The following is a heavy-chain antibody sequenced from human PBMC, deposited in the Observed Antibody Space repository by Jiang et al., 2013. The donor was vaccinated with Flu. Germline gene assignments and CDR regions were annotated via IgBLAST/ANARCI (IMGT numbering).Heavy chain of an antibody. CDR2: IRSKAYGGTT. CDR1: GFTFGDYA. CDR3: TRTWSGSPIYYFDY. V-gene: IGHV3-49*04. Sequence: VQLLESGGGLVQPGRSLRLSCTASGFTFGDYAMSWVRQAPGKGLEWVGFIRSKAYGGTTEYAASVKGRFTISRDDSKSIAYLQMNSLKTEDTAVYYCTRTWSGSPIYYFDYWGQGTLVTVSS. D-gene: IGHD1-26*01. J-gene: IGHJ4*02.